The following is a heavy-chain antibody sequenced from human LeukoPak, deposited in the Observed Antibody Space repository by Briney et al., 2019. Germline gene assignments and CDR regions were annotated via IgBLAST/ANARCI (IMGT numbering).Heavy chain of an antibody. J-gene: IGHJ4*02. CDR1: GFTVSDHY. Sequence: PGGSLRLSCAASGFTVSDHYMTWVRQAPGKGLEWVSAISGSGGSTYYADSVKGRFTISRDNSKNTLYLQMNSLRAEDTAVYYCAKAAGIAVAELDYWGQGTLVTVSS. CDR3: AKAAGIAVAELDY. CDR2: ISGSGGST. D-gene: IGHD6-19*01. V-gene: IGHV3-23*01.